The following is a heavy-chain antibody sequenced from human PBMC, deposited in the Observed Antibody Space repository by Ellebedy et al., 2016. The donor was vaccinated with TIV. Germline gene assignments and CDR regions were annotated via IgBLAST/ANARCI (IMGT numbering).Heavy chain of an antibody. J-gene: IGHJ5*02. Sequence: GESLKISCAASGFNFRSYWMTWVRQAPGKGLEWVAKIRQEGDEIYYVESVKGRFTISRDNAKNSLFLQMNSLRVEDTAVYYCARRASYGDYSVQVNPWFDPWGQGTLVTVSS. D-gene: IGHD4-17*01. CDR3: ARRASYGDYSVQVNPWFDP. V-gene: IGHV3-7*01. CDR2: IRQEGDEI. CDR1: GFNFRSYW.